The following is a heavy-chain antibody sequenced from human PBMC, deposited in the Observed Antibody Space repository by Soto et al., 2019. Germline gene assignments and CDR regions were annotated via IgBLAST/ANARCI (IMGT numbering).Heavy chain of an antibody. V-gene: IGHV3-7*01. CDR3: ANLGVTSGLDY. CDR2: IKQDGSEK. CDR1: GFTFSSFW. J-gene: IGHJ4*02. Sequence: EVQLVESGGGLVQPGGSLRLSCAASGFTFSSFWMTWVRQAPGKGLEWVANIKQDGSEKYYVDSVKGRFTISRDNAKNSLYLLMNSLRAEDTAVYYCANLGVTSGLDYWGQGTLVTVSS. D-gene: IGHD6-19*01.